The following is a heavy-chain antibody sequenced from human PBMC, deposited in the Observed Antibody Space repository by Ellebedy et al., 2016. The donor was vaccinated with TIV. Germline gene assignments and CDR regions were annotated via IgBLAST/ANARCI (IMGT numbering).Heavy chain of an antibody. CDR2: IYYSGST. Sequence: SETLSLTCTVSGGSISSSSYYWGWIRQPPGKGLEWIGSIYYSGSTYYNPSLKSRVTISVDTSKNQFSLKLSSVTAADTAVYYCARHVSGWELLNFDYWGQGTLVTVSS. V-gene: IGHV4-39*01. J-gene: IGHJ4*02. CDR1: GGSISSSSYY. D-gene: IGHD1-26*01. CDR3: ARHVSGWELLNFDY.